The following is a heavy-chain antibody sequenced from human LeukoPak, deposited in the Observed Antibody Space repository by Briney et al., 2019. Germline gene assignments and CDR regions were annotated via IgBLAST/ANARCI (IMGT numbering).Heavy chain of an antibody. CDR1: GFSFGSYS. Sequence: PGGSLRLSCAVSGFSFGSYSMNWVRQAPGKGLEWVSSITSSGSCINYADSVKGRFTTSRDNAKNSLYLQMNSLRAEDTAVYYCARKGYYDSGTFDIWGQGTMVTVSS. D-gene: IGHD3-22*01. V-gene: IGHV3-21*01. J-gene: IGHJ3*02. CDR3: ARKGYYDSGTFDI. CDR2: ITSSGSCI.